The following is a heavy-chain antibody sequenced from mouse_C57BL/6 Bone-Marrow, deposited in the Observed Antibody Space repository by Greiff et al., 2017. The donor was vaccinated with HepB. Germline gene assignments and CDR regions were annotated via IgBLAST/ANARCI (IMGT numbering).Heavy chain of an antibody. CDR2: INPNNGGT. Sequence: EVQLQQSGPELVKPGASVKISCKASGYTFTDYYMNWVKQSHGKSLEWIGDINPNNGGTSYNQKFKGKATLTVDKSSSTAYMELRSLTSEDSAVYYCARWLLYDYFDYWGQGTTLTVSS. V-gene: IGHV1-26*01. D-gene: IGHD2-12*01. CDR3: ARWLLYDYFDY. J-gene: IGHJ2*01. CDR1: GYTFTDYY.